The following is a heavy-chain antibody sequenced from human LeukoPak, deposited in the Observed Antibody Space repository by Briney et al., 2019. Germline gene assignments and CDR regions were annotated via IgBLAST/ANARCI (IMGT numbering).Heavy chain of an antibody. V-gene: IGHV3-11*06. CDR1: GFSFSEYY. D-gene: IGHD2/OR15-2a*01. Sequence: SLRLSYVDSGFSFSEYYMSWLRQAPGKGLEGLSYISSSSSYTNYSDSVKSRFTISRDNAKNSLNLQMNSLRAEDTAVYYCARDYFSRFVYWGQGNLVTVSS. CDR2: ISSSSSYT. CDR3: ARDYFSRFVY. J-gene: IGHJ4*02.